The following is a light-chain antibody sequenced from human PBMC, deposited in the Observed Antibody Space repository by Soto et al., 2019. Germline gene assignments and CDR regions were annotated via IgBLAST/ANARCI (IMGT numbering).Light chain of an antibody. Sequence: IQLTQSPAFLSASLGDRVTITCRASQGISGYLAWYQQKPGKAPDLLIYSASTLQSGVPLRFRGRGSGTEFTLTISGLQPEDFDTYYCQQLNSYPFTFGGGTKVDNK. CDR3: QQLNSYPFT. CDR1: QGISGY. V-gene: IGKV1-9*01. CDR2: SAS. J-gene: IGKJ4*01.